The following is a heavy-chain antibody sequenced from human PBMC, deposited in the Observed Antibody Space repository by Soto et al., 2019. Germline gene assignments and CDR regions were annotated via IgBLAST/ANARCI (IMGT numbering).Heavy chain of an antibody. CDR3: ARGGKHSSSWSEHFDI. CDR1: GYTFTSYD. V-gene: IGHV1-8*02. D-gene: IGHD6-13*01. J-gene: IGHJ3*02. CDR2: MNPNRGNT. Sequence: ASVKVSCKDSGYTFTSYDLNWVRQATGQGLEWMGWMNPNRGNTGYTQKFQGRVTMTRNTSISTAYMELRSLRSEDTAVYYCARGGKHSSSWSEHFDIWGQGTMVTVSS.